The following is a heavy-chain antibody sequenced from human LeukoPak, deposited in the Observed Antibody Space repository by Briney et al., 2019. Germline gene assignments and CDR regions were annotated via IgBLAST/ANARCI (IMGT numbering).Heavy chain of an antibody. CDR1: GFTFSSYA. V-gene: IGHV3-30*04. Sequence: GGSLRLSCAASGFTFSSYAMHWVRQAPGKGLEWVAVISYDGSNKYYADSVKSRFTISRDNSKNTLYLQMNSLRAEDTAVYYCARGGDIVVVVAANDAFDIWGQGTMVTVSS. CDR3: ARGGDIVVVVAANDAFDI. D-gene: IGHD2-15*01. CDR2: ISYDGSNK. J-gene: IGHJ3*02.